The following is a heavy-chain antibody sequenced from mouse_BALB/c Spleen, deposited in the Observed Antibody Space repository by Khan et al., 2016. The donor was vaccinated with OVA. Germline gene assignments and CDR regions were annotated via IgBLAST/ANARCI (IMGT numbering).Heavy chain of an antibody. CDR1: GYTFSSYY. Sequence: QVQLLQSGAELVKPGASVRLSCKASGYTFSSYYMYWVKQRPGQGLEWIGGINPSSGGTNFNEKFKTKVTLTVDKSSSTAYMQLSSLTSEDSAVSYCTRSGYANPFAYWGQGTLVTVSA. J-gene: IGHJ3*01. V-gene: IGHV1S81*02. CDR3: TRSGYANPFAY. D-gene: IGHD2-10*02. CDR2: INPSSGGT.